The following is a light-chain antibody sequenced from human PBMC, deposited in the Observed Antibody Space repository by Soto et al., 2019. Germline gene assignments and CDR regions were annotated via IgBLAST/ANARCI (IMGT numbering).Light chain of an antibody. CDR1: QTIGSW. CDR2: DAS. V-gene: IGKV1-5*01. Sequence: DIQMTQPPSTLSASVGDRVTITCRASQTIGSWLAWYQQKPGKAPELLIYDASTLEGGVPSRFSGSGSGTEFSLTITSLQPDDLATFYCQQYSSFPRTFGQGTKVDI. CDR3: QQYSSFPRT. J-gene: IGKJ1*01.